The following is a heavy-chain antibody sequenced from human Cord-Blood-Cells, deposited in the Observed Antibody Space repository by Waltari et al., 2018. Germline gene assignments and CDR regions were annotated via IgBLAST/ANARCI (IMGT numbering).Heavy chain of an antibody. D-gene: IGHD6-13*01. CDR3: TGSSWYYYYYYMDV. CDR2: INHSGST. V-gene: IGHV4-34*01. Sequence: QVQLQQWGAGLLKPSETLSLPCAVYGGSFSGYYWSWIRQPPGKGLEWIGEINHSGSTNYNPSLKSRVTISVDTSKNQFSLKLSSVTAADTAVYYCTGSSWYYYYYYMDVWGKGTTVTVSS. J-gene: IGHJ6*03. CDR1: GGSFSGYY.